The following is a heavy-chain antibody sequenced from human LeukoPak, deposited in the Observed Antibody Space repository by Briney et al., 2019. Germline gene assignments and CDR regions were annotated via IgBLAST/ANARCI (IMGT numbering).Heavy chain of an antibody. V-gene: IGHV1-2*02. Sequence: ASVKVSCKASGYTFTGYYMHWVRQAPGQGLEWMGWINPNSGGTNYAQKFRGRVTMTRDTSISTAYMELSRLRSDDTAVYYCARPEDRSYSNSWLAHHAEYFQHWGQGTLVSVSS. CDR3: ARPEDRSYSNSWLAHHAEYFQH. CDR1: GYTFTGYY. CDR2: INPNSGGT. J-gene: IGHJ1*01. D-gene: IGHD6-13*01.